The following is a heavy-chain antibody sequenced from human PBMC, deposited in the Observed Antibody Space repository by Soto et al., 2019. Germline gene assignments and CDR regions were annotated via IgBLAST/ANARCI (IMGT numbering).Heavy chain of an antibody. V-gene: IGHV3-66*03. CDR2: LYGGGTT. CDR3: ARGEYSSGWYLDY. J-gene: IGHJ4*02. CDR1: GFAVNSDY. D-gene: IGHD6-19*01. Sequence: EVQLVASGGGLIQPGGSLRLSCAASGFAVNSDYMSWVRQAPGKGLEWVSVLYGGGTTHYSDSVKGRFTISRDNSKNTVFLQMNSLRAEDTAVYYCARGEYSSGWYLDYWGQGTLVTVSS.